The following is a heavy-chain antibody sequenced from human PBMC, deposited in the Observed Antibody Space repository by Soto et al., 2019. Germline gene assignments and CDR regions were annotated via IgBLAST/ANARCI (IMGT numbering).Heavy chain of an antibody. Sequence: GGSLRLSCAASGFTFSSDAMSWVRQAPGKGLEWVSAISGSSGSTYYADSVKGRFTISRDNSKNTLYLQMNSLRAEDTAVYYCAKDEGFRFLEWFFDYWGQGTLVTVSS. D-gene: IGHD3-3*01. CDR3: AKDEGFRFLEWFFDY. J-gene: IGHJ4*02. CDR1: GFTFSSDA. CDR2: ISGSSGST. V-gene: IGHV3-23*01.